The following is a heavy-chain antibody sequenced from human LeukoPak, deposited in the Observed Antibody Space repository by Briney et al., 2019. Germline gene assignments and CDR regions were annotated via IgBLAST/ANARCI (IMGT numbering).Heavy chain of an antibody. J-gene: IGHJ4*02. V-gene: IGHV1-3*01. Sequence: ASVKVSCKASGYTFTSYAMHWVRQAPGQRLEWMGWINAGNGNTKYSQKFQGRVTITRDTSASTAYMELSSLRSEDTAGYYCAISGWYGAGSFDYWVQGTLVTVSS. CDR1: GYTFTSYA. D-gene: IGHD6-19*01. CDR2: INAGNGNT. CDR3: AISGWYGAGSFDY.